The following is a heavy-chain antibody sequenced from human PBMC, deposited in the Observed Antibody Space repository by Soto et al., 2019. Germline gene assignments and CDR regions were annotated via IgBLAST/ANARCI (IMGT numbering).Heavy chain of an antibody. D-gene: IGHD1-26*01. V-gene: IGHV3-11*06. Sequence: GGSLRLSCAASGLTFSDFYMSWIRQAPGKGLEWISYISTSSSYIKYADSVKGRFFISRDNAKNSVFLQMNSLRAEDTAVYYCARDQGRSSGSKGDAFDIWGQGTMVTVSS. J-gene: IGHJ3*02. CDR2: ISTSSSYI. CDR1: GLTFSDFY. CDR3: ARDQGRSSGSKGDAFDI.